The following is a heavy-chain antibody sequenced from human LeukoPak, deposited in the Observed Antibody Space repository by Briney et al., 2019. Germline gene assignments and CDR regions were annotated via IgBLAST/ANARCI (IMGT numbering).Heavy chain of an antibody. CDR2: ISYDGSNK. J-gene: IGHJ4*02. Sequence: GGSLRLSCAASGFTFSSYAMHWVRQAPGKGLEWVAVISYDGSNKYYADSVKGRFTISRDNSKNTLYLQMNSLRAEDTAVYYCAREVWGPEYWGQGTLVTVSS. CDR3: AREVWGPEY. CDR1: GFTFSSYA. D-gene: IGHD1-14*01. V-gene: IGHV3-30-3*01.